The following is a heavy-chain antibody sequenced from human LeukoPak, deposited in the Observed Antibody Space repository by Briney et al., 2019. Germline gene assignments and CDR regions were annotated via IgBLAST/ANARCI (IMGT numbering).Heavy chain of an antibody. V-gene: IGHV4-30-4*01. J-gene: IGHJ4*02. CDR3: ARGDSYRSGELGP. CDR1: GGSISSGDYY. D-gene: IGHD3-10*01. CDR2: IYYSGST. Sequence: SETLSLTCTVSGGSISSGDYYWSWIRQPPGKGLEWIGYIYYSGSTYYNPSLKSRVTISVDTSKNQFSLKLSSVTAADTAVYYRARGDSYRSGELGPWGQGTLVTVSS.